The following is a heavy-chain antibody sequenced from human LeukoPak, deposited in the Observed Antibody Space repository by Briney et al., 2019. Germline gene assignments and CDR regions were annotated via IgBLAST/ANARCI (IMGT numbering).Heavy chain of an antibody. CDR3: AKDFYYGSEDYYYYGMDV. D-gene: IGHD3-10*01. CDR1: GFTFSSCG. V-gene: IGHV3-30*18. CDR2: ISYDGSNK. Sequence: PAGGSLRLSCAASGFTFSSCGMHWVRQAPGKGLEWVAVISYDGSNKYYADSVKGRFTISRDNSKNTLYLQMNSLRAEDTAVYYCAKDFYYGSEDYYYYGMDVWGQGTTVTVS. J-gene: IGHJ6*02.